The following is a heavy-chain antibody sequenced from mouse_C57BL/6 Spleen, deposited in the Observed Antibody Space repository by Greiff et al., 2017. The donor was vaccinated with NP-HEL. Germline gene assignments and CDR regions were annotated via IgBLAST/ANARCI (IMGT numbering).Heavy chain of an antibody. CDR1: GYTFTSYW. J-gene: IGHJ1*03. D-gene: IGHD1-1*01. CDR2: IDPNSGGT. Sequence: QVQLKESGAELVKPGASVKLSCKASGYTFTSYWMHWVKQRPGRGLEWIGRIDPNSGGTKYNEKFKSKATLTVDKPSSTAYMQLSSLTSEDSAVYYCARGPITTDWYFDVWGTGTTVTVSS. CDR3: ARGPITTDWYFDV. V-gene: IGHV1-72*01.